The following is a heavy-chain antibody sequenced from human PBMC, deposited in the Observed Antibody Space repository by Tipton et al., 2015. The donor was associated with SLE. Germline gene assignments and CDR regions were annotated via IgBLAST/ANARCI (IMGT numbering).Heavy chain of an antibody. CDR1: GGSISSYY. Sequence: LRLSCTVSGGSISSYYWSWIRQPPGKGLEWIWYIYYSGSTNYNPSLKSRVTISVDTSKNQFSLKLSSVTAADTAVYYCARDTGYYYDSSGFNWFDPWGQGTLVTVSS. V-gene: IGHV4-59*01. CDR3: ARDTGYYYDSSGFNWFDP. D-gene: IGHD3-22*01. J-gene: IGHJ5*02. CDR2: IYYSGST.